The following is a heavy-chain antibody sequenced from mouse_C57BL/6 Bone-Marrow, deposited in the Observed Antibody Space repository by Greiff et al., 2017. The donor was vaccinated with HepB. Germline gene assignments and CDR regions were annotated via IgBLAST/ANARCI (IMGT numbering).Heavy chain of an antibody. CDR2: ISDGGSST. V-gene: IGHV5-4*01. Sequence: EVKVVESGGGLVKPGGSLKLSCAASGFTFSSYAMSWVRQTPEKRLEWVATISDGGSSTYYPDNVKGRFTISRDNAKNNLYLQMSHLKSEDTAMYYCARDRGDGFFAYWGQGTLVTVSA. CDR3: ARDRGDGFFAY. CDR1: GFTFSSYA. D-gene: IGHD2-3*01. J-gene: IGHJ3*01.